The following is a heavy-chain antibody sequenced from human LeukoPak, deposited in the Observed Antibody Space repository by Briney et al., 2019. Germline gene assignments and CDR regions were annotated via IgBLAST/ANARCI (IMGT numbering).Heavy chain of an antibody. CDR3: ARRKGYCSGGSCPYYFDY. Sequence: PSETLSLTCTVSGGSISSYYWSWIRQPPGKGLEWIGYIYYSGSTNYNPSLKSRVTISVDTSKNQFSLKLSSVTAADTAVYYCARRKGYCSGGSCPYYFDYWGQGTLITVSS. D-gene: IGHD2-15*01. CDR1: GGSISSYY. V-gene: IGHV4-59*08. CDR2: IYYSGST. J-gene: IGHJ4*02.